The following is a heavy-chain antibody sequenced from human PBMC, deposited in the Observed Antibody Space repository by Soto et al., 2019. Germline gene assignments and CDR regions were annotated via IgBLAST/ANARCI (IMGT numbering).Heavy chain of an antibody. Sequence: GGSLRLSCAISGFSVSSNYLSWVRQAPGKGLEWVSVIYSGGYTAYGDSVKGRFTISRDNSKNTLYVQMTSLRAEDTAVYYCARGLQSLFDYWGQGTLVTVS. V-gene: IGHV3-53*01. CDR3: ARGLQSLFDY. J-gene: IGHJ4*02. CDR1: GFSVSSNY. CDR2: IYSGGYT.